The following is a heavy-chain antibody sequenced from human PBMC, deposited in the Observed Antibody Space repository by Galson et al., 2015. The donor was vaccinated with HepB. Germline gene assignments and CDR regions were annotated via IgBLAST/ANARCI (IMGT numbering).Heavy chain of an antibody. J-gene: IGHJ6*02. D-gene: IGHD4-11*01. V-gene: IGHV1-2*04. CDR3: ARSHVLQSAYGMDV. Sequence: SVKVSCKASGYTFTGYYMHWVRQAPGQGLEWMGWINPNSGGTNYAQKFQGWVTMTRDTSISTAYMELSRLRSDDTAVYYCARSHVLQSAYGMDVWGQGTTVTVSS. CDR1: GYTFTGYY. CDR2: INPNSGGT.